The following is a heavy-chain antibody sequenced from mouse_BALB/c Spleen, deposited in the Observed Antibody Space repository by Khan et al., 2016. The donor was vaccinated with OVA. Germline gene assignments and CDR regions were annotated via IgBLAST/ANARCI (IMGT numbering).Heavy chain of an antibody. V-gene: IGHV1-77*01. CDR3: ARRNYFGYTFAY. Sequence: VQLQESGAELARPGASVKLSCKASGYSFTDYNINWVKQRTGQGLEWIGEISPGSGDTYYNEKFKSNATLTADKSLSTAYIQLSSLTSEAVACYCCARRNYFGYTFAYWGQGTLVTVSA. CDR1: GYSFTDYN. D-gene: IGHD1-2*01. J-gene: IGHJ3*01. CDR2: ISPGSGDT.